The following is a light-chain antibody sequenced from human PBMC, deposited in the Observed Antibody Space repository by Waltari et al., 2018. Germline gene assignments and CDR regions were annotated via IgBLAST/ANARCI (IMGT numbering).Light chain of an antibody. CDR2: EVS. V-gene: IGLV2-14*01. CDR3: SSYTSSSTLVV. Sequence: QSALTQPASVSGSPGQSIIISCTGTSSDIGGYNYVSWYQQYPGKAPKLMIYEVSNRPSGVSNRFSGSKSGNTASLTISGLQAEDEADYYCSSYTSSSTLVVFGGGTKLTVL. CDR1: SSDIGGYNY. J-gene: IGLJ2*01.